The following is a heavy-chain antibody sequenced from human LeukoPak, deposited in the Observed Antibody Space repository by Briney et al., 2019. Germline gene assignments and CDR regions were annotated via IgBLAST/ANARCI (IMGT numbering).Heavy chain of an antibody. D-gene: IGHD3-10*01. CDR1: GGTFSSYA. CDR3: ARERDRGSGSYYPFDY. CDR2: ISPILGIA. V-gene: IGHV1-69*04. Sequence: SVKVSCKASGGTFSSYAISWVRQAPGQGLEWMGRISPILGIANYAQKFQGRVTITADKSTSTAYMELSSLRSEDTAVYYCARERDRGSGSYYPFDYWGQGTLVTVSS. J-gene: IGHJ4*02.